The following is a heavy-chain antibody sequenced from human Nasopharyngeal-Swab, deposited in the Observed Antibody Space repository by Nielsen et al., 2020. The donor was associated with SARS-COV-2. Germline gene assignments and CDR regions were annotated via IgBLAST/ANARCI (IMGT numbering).Heavy chain of an antibody. J-gene: IGHJ4*02. Sequence: VRQAPGKGLEWVGRIKSKTDGGTTDYAAPVKGRFTISRDGSKNTLYLQMNSLKTEDTAVYYCTTATAAAGTYYYDSSGYYYFDYWSQGTLVTVSS. D-gene: IGHD3-22*01. V-gene: IGHV3-15*01. CDR2: IKSKTDGGTT. CDR3: TTATAAAGTYYYDSSGYYYFDY.